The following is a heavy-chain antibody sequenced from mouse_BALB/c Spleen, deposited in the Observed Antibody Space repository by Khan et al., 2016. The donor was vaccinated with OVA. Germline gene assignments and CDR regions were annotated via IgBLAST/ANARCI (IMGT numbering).Heavy chain of an antibody. V-gene: IGHV1-77*01. CDR3: ARRGYGYDFDY. CDR2: IYPGSGST. Sequence: VELVESGPELVKPGASVKMSCKASGYTFTDYVISWVKQRTGQGLEWIGEIYPGSGSTYYNEKFKGTATLTADKSSNTAYMQLSSLTSEDSAVYFCARRGYGYDFDYWGQGTTLTVSS. D-gene: IGHD2-2*01. J-gene: IGHJ2*01. CDR1: GYTFTDYV.